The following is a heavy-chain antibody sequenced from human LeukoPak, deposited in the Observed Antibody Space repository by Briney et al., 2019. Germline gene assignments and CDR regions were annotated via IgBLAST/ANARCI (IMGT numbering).Heavy chain of an antibody. Sequence: ASVKVSCKASGYTFTGYYTHWVRQAPGQGLEWMGWINPNSGDTDYAKNFQGRVTMTRDTSISTAYMELSRLRSDDTAVYYCARDRESGTLSYWGQGTLVTVSS. V-gene: IGHV1-2*02. CDR3: ARDRESGTLSY. CDR1: GYTFTGYY. J-gene: IGHJ4*02. D-gene: IGHD1-26*01. CDR2: INPNSGDT.